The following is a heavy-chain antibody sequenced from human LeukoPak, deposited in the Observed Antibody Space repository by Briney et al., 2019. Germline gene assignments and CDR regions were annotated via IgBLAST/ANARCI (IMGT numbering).Heavy chain of an antibody. J-gene: IGHJ4*02. Sequence: GGSLRLSCAASGFTFSSYAMSWVRQAPGKGLEWVSAISGSGGSTYYADSVKGRFTISRDNSKNTLYLQMNSLRAEDTAVYYCAKDPSLYGDYGHFDYWGQGTLVTVSS. CDR1: GFTFSSYA. V-gene: IGHV3-23*01. D-gene: IGHD4-17*01. CDR2: ISGSGGST. CDR3: AKDPSLYGDYGHFDY.